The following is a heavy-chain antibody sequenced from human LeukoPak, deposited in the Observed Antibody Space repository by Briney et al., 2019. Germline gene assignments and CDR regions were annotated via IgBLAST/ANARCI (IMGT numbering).Heavy chain of an antibody. V-gene: IGHV4-39*01. J-gene: IGHJ1*01. CDR1: GGSISSRSYY. D-gene: IGHD6-13*01. CDR2: IYYRGNT. CDR3: AISETAAGKKYLQD. Sequence: YETLSVTCPVSGGSISSRSYYWGWIRHPPGKGLECIGFIYYRGNTYSNPSRELRVTMSVDTSKNQFDLRVSSVTAADTAVYYCAISETAAGKKYLQDWGQGTGDRVSS.